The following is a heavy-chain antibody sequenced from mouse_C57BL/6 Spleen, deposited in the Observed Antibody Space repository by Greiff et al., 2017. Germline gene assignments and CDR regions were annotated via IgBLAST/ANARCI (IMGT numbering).Heavy chain of an antibody. D-gene: IGHD2-5*01. CDR3: ARGSSNYVGYYAMDY. CDR2: INPSSGYT. CDR1: GYTFTSYT. Sequence: VHLVESGAELARPGASVKMSCKASGYTFTSYTMHWVKQRPGQGLEWIGYINPSSGYTKYNQKFKDKATLTADKSSSTAYMQRSSLTSEDSAVYYCARGSSNYVGYYAMDYWGQGTSVTVSS. V-gene: IGHV1-4*01. J-gene: IGHJ4*01.